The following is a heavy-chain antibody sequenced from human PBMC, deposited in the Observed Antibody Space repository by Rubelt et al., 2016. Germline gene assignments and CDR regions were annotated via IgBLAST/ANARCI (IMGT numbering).Heavy chain of an antibody. Sequence: EVQLVESGGGLVQPGGSLRLSCAASGFTFSSYAMSWVRQAPGKGLEWVSGISNSGGSTYYADSVKGRFTISRDNAKNALYLQRNSLRAEDTAVYYCARVAKYSSSWYAEDDAVDIWGQGTMVTVSS. CDR3: ARVAKYSSSWYAEDDAVDI. J-gene: IGHJ3*02. V-gene: IGHV3-23*04. CDR2: ISNSGGST. D-gene: IGHD6-13*01. CDR1: GFTFSSYA.